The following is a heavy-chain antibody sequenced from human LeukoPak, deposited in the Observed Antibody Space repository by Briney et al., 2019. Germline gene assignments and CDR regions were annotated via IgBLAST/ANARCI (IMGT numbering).Heavy chain of an antibody. CDR1: GGSISSSSYY. CDR3: ASTLYCSSTSCPRDYYYYYGMDV. D-gene: IGHD2-2*01. J-gene: IGHJ6*02. CDR2: IYYSGST. V-gene: IGHV4-39*07. Sequence: TSETLSLTCTVSGGSISSSSYYWGWIRQPPGKGLEWIGSIYYSGSTYYNPSLKSRVTISVDTSKNQFSLKLSSVTAADTAVYYCASTLYCSSTSCPRDYYYYYGMDVWGQGTTVTVSS.